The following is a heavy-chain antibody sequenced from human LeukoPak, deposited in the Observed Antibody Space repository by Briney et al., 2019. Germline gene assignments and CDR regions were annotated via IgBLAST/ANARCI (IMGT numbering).Heavy chain of an antibody. J-gene: IGHJ4*02. D-gene: IGHD6-13*01. Sequence: SETLSLTCTVSGGSISSGSYYWSWIRQPPGKGLEWIGYIYYSGSTYYNPSLKSRVTISVDTSKNQFSLKLSSVTAADTAVYYCASLAAADNRGFDYWGQGTLVTVSS. CDR2: IYYSGST. CDR3: ASLAAADNRGFDY. CDR1: GGSISSGSYY. V-gene: IGHV4-30-4*01.